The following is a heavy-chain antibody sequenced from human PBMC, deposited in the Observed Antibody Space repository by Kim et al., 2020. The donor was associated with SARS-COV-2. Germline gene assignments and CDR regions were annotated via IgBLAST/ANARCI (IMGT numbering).Heavy chain of an antibody. D-gene: IGHD6-19*01. J-gene: IGHJ4*02. CDR1: GFTFTNYA. V-gene: IGHV3-23*01. CDR3: TTGTAVAGWGY. CDR2: ISGNGGTT. Sequence: GGSLRLSCAASGFTFTNYAMIWVRQAPGKGLEWVSAISGNGGTTYYADSVKGRFTISRDNSKNTVYLQMNSLRADDTALYYCTTGTAVAGWGYWGQGTLV.